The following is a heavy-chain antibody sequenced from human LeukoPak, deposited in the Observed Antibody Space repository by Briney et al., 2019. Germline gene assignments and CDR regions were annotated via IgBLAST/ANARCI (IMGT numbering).Heavy chain of an antibody. CDR3: ARATWDPNYYYYMDV. Sequence: PGGSLRLSCAASGFTFSSYWMSWVRQAPGKGLEWVANIKQDGSEKYYVDSVKGRFTISRDNAKNSLCLQMNSLRAEDAAVYFCARATWDPNYYYYMDVWGKGTTVTISS. V-gene: IGHV3-7*01. CDR1: GFTFSSYW. D-gene: IGHD1-26*01. J-gene: IGHJ6*03. CDR2: IKQDGSEK.